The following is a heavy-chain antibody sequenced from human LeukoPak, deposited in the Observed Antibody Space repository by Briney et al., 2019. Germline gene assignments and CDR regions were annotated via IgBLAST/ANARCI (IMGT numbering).Heavy chain of an antibody. CDR1: GYTFTSYG. D-gene: IGHD3-22*01. J-gene: IGHJ4*02. CDR2: ISAYNGNT. Sequence: ASVKVSCXASGYTFTSYGISWVRQARGQGLEWMGWISAYNGNTNYAQKLQGRVTMTTDTSTSTAYMELRSLRSDDTAVYYCARVVRDSSEGYFDYWGQGTLVIVSS. CDR3: ARVVRDSSEGYFDY. V-gene: IGHV1-18*01.